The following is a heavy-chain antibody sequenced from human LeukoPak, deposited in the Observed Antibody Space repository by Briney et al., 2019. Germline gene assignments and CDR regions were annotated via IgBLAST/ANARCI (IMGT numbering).Heavy chain of an antibody. V-gene: IGHV1-8*02. CDR2: INPNSGNT. D-gene: IGHD6-19*01. J-gene: IGHJ6*02. CDR1: GYTFTGYY. CDR3: ARTQLYSSGFTYYYYGMDV. Sequence: ASVKVSCKASGYTFTGYYMHWVRQAPGQGLEWMGWINPNSGNTGYAQKFQGRVTMTRNTSISTAYMELSSLRSEDTAVYYCARTQLYSSGFTYYYYGMDVWGQGTTVTVSS.